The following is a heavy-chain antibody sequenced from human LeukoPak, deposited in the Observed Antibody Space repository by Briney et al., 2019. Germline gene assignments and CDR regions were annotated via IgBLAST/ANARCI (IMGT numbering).Heavy chain of an antibody. CDR2: VYYSGST. J-gene: IGHJ4*02. V-gene: IGHV4-59*08. Sequence: SETLSLTCAVSGGSIRSYFWSWIRRPPGKGLEWIGYVYYSGSTNYNPALKSRVTISVDTSKQQFSLKLSSVTAADTAVYYCARRPDGTSHFDYWGQGTLVTVSS. CDR3: ARRPDGTSHFDY. D-gene: IGHD6-6*01. CDR1: GGSIRSYF.